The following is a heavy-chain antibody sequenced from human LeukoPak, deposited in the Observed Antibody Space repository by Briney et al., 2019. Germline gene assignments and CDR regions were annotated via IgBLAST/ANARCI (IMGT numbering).Heavy chain of an antibody. J-gene: IGHJ4*02. CDR3: ARGRHIVGASPWEY. D-gene: IGHD1-26*01. CDR2: INPNSGGT. Sequence: ASVKVSCKASGYTFTGYYMHWVRQAPGQGLEWMGWINPNSGGTNYAQKFQGRVTMTRDTSISTAYMELSRLRSDDTAVYYCARGRHIVGASPWEYWGQGTLVTVSS. V-gene: IGHV1-2*02. CDR1: GYTFTGYY.